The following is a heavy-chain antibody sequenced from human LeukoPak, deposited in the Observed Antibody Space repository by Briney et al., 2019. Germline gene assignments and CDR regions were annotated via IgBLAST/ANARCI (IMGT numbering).Heavy chain of an antibody. D-gene: IGHD2-8*01. V-gene: IGHV1-18*01. CDR2: ISAYNGNT. J-gene: IGHJ4*02. CDR3: ARDSNLGYCTDPLCYSGRY. Sequence: ASVKVSCKASGYTFTSYGISWVRQAPGQGLEWMGWISAYNGNTNYAQKLQGRVTMTTDTSTSTAYMELRSLRSDDTAVCYCARDSNLGYCTDPLCYSGRYWGQGTLVTVSS. CDR1: GYTFTSYG.